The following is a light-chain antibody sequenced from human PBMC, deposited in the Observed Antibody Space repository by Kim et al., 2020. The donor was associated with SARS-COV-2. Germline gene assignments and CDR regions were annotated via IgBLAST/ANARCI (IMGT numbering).Light chain of an antibody. V-gene: IGLV1-47*01. Sequence: GERGRISSFGSRSGVGTHYVDWYKYLPGAAPNLLIYRYTQRPSGVPDRFSGSRSGSSASLAISGLRSEDEAEYYCAAWDDSLRAFVFGTGTKVTVL. CDR2: RYT. CDR3: AAWDDSLRAFV. CDR1: RSGVGTHY. J-gene: IGLJ1*01.